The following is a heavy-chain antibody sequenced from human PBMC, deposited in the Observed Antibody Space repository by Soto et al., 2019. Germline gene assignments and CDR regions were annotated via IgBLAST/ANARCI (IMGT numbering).Heavy chain of an antibody. CDR2: IIPILGIA. Sequence: QVQLVQSGAEVKKPGSSVKVSCKASGGTFSSYTISWVRQAPGQGLEWMGRIIPILGIANYAQRFQGRVTMTADKSTSTAYMELSSLRSEDTAVYYCAVGIAAAGTRNWFDPWGQGTLVTVSS. J-gene: IGHJ5*02. D-gene: IGHD6-13*01. CDR1: GGTFSSYT. CDR3: AVGIAAAGTRNWFDP. V-gene: IGHV1-69*02.